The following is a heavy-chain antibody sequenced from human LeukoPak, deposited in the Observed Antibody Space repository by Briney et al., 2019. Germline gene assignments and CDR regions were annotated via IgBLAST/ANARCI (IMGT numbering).Heavy chain of an antibody. J-gene: IGHJ4*02. Sequence: ASVKVSCKASGYTFTSYGISWERQAPGQGLEWMGWISAYNGNTNYAQKLQGRVTMTTDTSTSTAYMELRSLRSDDTAVYYCARDGEHSSGWPLFDYWGQGTLVTVSS. CDR3: ARDGEHSSGWPLFDY. V-gene: IGHV1-18*04. D-gene: IGHD6-19*01. CDR2: ISAYNGNT. CDR1: GYTFTSYG.